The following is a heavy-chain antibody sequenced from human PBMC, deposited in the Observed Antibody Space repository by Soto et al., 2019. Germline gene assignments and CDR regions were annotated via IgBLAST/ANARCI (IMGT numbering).Heavy chain of an antibody. CDR3: ARDRYYYCSEYYFDY. CDR2: IWYDGSNK. Sequence: QVQLVESGGGVVQPGRSLRLSCAASGFTFSSYGMHWVRQAPGKGLEWVAVIWYDGSNKYYADSVKGRFTISRDNSKNTLYLQMNSLRAEDTAVYYCARDRYYYCSEYYFDYWGQGTLVTVSS. J-gene: IGHJ4*02. D-gene: IGHD3-10*01. V-gene: IGHV3-33*01. CDR1: GFTFSSYG.